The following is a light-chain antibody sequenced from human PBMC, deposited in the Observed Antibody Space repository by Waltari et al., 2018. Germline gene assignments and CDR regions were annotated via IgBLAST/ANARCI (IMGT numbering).Light chain of an antibody. CDR3: LIWHSDAYV. CDR1: SGINVGMYR. J-gene: IGLJ1*01. Sequence: QAVLTQPASLSASPGVSVRITCTLGSGINVGMYRIYWYQKKPGSPPQYLLSYKSDSDNHQGSGVPSRFSGSKDGSANAGILLISGLQPDDEADYYCLIWHSDAYVFGSGTEVTVL. V-gene: IGLV5-45*01. CDR2: YKSDSDN.